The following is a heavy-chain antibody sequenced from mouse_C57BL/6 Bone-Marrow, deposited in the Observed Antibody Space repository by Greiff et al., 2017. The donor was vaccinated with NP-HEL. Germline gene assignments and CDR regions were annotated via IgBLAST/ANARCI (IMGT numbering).Heavy chain of an antibody. Sequence: QVQLKESGPELVKPGASVKISCKASGYTFTDYYINWVKQRPGQGLEWIGWIFPGSGSTYYNEKFKGKATLTVDKSSSTAYILLSSLTSEDSAVYFCEIGMRYYGSSSYFDYWGQGTTLTVSS. CDR2: IFPGSGST. CDR1: GYTFTDYY. CDR3: EIGMRYYGSSSYFDY. J-gene: IGHJ2*01. D-gene: IGHD1-1*01. V-gene: IGHV1-75*01.